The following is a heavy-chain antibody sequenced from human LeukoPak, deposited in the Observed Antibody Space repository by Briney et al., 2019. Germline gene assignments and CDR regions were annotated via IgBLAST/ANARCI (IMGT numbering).Heavy chain of an antibody. V-gene: IGHV3-21*01. CDR3: ARRGLTSGSYTKYFQH. Sequence: KPGGSLRLSCAASGFTFSSYSMNWVRQAPGKGLEWVSSISSSSSYIYYADSVKGRFTISRDNAKNSLYLQMNSLRAEDTAVYYCARRGLTSGSYTKYFQHWGQGTLVTVSS. D-gene: IGHD1-26*01. J-gene: IGHJ1*01. CDR2: ISSSSSYI. CDR1: GFTFSSYS.